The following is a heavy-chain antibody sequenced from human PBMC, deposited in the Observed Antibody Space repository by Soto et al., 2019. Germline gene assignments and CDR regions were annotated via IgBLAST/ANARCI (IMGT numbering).Heavy chain of an antibody. J-gene: IGHJ4*02. CDR2: ISPDVGHT. V-gene: IGHV1-46*01. CDR1: GYTFTTYY. CDR3: ATRDPGHY. Sequence: QVQLVQSGAEVKKPGASVKVSCKASGYTFTTYYMHWVRQAPGQGLEWMGIISPDVGHTSYAQKFQGRVTMTRDTSTSTVYMELSSLRSEDTAVYYCATRDPGHYWGQGTLVTVSS.